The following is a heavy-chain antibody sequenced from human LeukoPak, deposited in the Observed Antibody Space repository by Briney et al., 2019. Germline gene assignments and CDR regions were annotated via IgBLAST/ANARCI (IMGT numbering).Heavy chain of an antibody. Sequence: GVSLRLSCAASGLTVSSNYMTWLRQAPGRWLEWDSLTYIAGSSTYSDSVRGRFTISRDNSKNTLYLKMNSLRAEDTAMYYCAREQDNTFDIWGQGTMVTVSP. J-gene: IGHJ3*02. CDR2: TYIAGSS. D-gene: IGHD1-1*01. CDR1: GLTVSSNY. CDR3: AREQDNTFDI. V-gene: IGHV3-66*01.